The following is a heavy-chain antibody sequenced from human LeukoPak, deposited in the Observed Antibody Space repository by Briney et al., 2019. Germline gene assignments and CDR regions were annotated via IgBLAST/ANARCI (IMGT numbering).Heavy chain of an antibody. J-gene: IGHJ4*02. V-gene: IGHV1-18*01. CDR3: ARGEKGYDY. D-gene: IGHD5-12*01. CDR2: INAYNGNT. Sequence: ASVKVSCKTSGDTFTYYVITWVRQAPGQGLEWMGWINAYNGNTNDAQRFQGRVTMTTDTSTSTAHMELRSLRYDATAVYYCARGEKGYDYWGQGTLVYVSS. CDR1: GDTFTYYV.